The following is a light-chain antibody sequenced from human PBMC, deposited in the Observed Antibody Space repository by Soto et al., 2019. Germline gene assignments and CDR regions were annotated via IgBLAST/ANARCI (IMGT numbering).Light chain of an antibody. CDR3: QQYYSYPRT. CDR2: DAS. CDR1: QSISSW. V-gene: IGKV1-5*01. J-gene: IGKJ5*01. Sequence: GDRVTITCRASQSISSWLAWYQQKPGKAPKLLIYDASSLESGVPSRFSGSGSGTEFTLTISSLQPDDFATYYCQQYYSYPRTFGQGTRLEIK.